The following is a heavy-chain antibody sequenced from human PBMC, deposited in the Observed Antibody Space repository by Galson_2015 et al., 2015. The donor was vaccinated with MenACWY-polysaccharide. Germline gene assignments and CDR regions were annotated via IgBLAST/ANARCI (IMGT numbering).Heavy chain of an antibody. V-gene: IGHV4-39*07. Sequence: SETLSLTCTVSGGSISSSRGYCWGWIRQPPGKGLEWIGSVCYNGNSYYLPSLKSRLTMSLDTSKNQFSLNVNSVTAADTAVYYCARERPFDPWGQGILVTVSS. CDR3: ARERPFDP. CDR2: VCYNGNS. D-gene: IGHD6-25*01. CDR1: GGSISSSRGYC. J-gene: IGHJ5*02.